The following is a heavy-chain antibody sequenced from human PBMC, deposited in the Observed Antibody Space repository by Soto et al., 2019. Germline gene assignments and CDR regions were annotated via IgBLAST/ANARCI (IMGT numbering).Heavy chain of an antibody. V-gene: IGHV3-21*06. CDR1: GFTFATYS. CDR3: ARDTNFYASGSGVDY. D-gene: IGHD3-10*01. Sequence: EVQVVQSGGGLVKPGGSLRLSCAASGFTFATYSMSWVRQAPGKGLEWVSSITSSSDYIHYADSVRGRFTISRDNAQSSLYLQMISLRGEDTAVYYCARDTNFYASGSGVDYWGQGTLVTVSS. J-gene: IGHJ4*02. CDR2: ITSSSDYI.